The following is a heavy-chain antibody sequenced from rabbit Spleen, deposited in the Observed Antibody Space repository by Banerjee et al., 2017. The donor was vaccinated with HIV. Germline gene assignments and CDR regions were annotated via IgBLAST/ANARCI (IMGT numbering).Heavy chain of an antibody. J-gene: IGHJ6*01. V-gene: IGHV1S40*01. CDR1: GFSFSSSDY. CDR3: ARDTSTSFSSYGMDL. CDR2: IYDGSSGFT. Sequence: QSLEESGGDLVKPGASLTLTCTASGFSFSSSDYMCWVRQAPGKGLEWISCIYDGSSGFTYHASWAKGRFTISKTSSTTVTLQMTSLTAADTATYFCARDTSTSFSSYGMDLGGQGTLVTVS. D-gene: IGHD1-1*01.